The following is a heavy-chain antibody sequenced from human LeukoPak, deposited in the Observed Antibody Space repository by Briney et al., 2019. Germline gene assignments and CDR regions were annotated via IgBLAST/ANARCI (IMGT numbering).Heavy chain of an antibody. CDR3: ARGVMYYGSGSYIDY. CDR2: IYYSGST. CDR1: GGSISSGGYY. Sequence: SQTLSLTCTVSGGSISSGGYYWSWIRQHPEKGLKWIGYIYYSGSTSYNPSLKSRVTISVDTSKNQFSLKLSSVTAADTAVYYCARGVMYYGSGSYIDYWGQGTLVTVSS. V-gene: IGHV4-31*03. J-gene: IGHJ4*02. D-gene: IGHD3-10*01.